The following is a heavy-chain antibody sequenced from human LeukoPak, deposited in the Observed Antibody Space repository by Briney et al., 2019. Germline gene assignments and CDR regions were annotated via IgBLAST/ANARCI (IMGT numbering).Heavy chain of an antibody. Sequence: GGSLRLSCAASGFTFDDYTMHWVRQAPGKGLEWVSLITWDGGATYYADSVKGRFTISRDNSKTSLYLQMNSLRTEDTALYYCAKDVGRGDSNYYHMDVWGKGTTVTVSS. CDR2: ITWDGGAT. V-gene: IGHV3-43*01. D-gene: IGHD2-21*02. J-gene: IGHJ6*03. CDR1: GFTFDDYT. CDR3: AKDVGRGDSNYYHMDV.